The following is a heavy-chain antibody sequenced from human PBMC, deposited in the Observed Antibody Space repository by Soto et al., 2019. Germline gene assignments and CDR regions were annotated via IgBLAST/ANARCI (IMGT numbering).Heavy chain of an antibody. J-gene: IGHJ3*02. Sequence: QVQLVQSGAEVKKPGASVKVSCKASGYTFTSYGISWVRQAPGQGLEWMGWISAYNGNTNYAQKLQGRVTMTTDTSTSTAYMELRSLRSDDTAVYYCAFRIAAAGLKDPSHDAFDIWGQGTMVTFSS. D-gene: IGHD6-13*01. V-gene: IGHV1-18*01. CDR3: AFRIAAAGLKDPSHDAFDI. CDR1: GYTFTSYG. CDR2: ISAYNGNT.